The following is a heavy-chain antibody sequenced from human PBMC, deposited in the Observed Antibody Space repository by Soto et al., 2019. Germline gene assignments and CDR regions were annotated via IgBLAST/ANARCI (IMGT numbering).Heavy chain of an antibody. CDR1: GYTFTSYG. V-gene: IGHV1-18*01. Sequence: ASVKVSCKASGYTFTSYGISWVRQAPGQGLEWMGWISAYNGNTNYAQKLQGRVTMTTDTSTSTAYMELRSLRSDDTAVYYCARLSLLDRGLIGWFDPWGQANLVTVS. D-gene: IGHD3-10*01. CDR2: ISAYNGNT. CDR3: ARLSLLDRGLIGWFDP. J-gene: IGHJ5*02.